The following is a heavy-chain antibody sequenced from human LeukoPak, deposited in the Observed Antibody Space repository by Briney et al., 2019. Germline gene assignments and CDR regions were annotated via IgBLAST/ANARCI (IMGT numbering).Heavy chain of an antibody. Sequence: SETLSLTCTVSGGSISSSSYYWGWIRQPPGKGLEWIGSVYYSGTTYNNPSLKSRVTISVDTSKNQFSLKLSSVTAADTAVYYCARATSSYFYYMDVWGKGTTVTISS. CDR3: ARATSSYFYYMDV. CDR1: GGSISSSSYY. J-gene: IGHJ6*03. CDR2: VYYSGTT. V-gene: IGHV4-39*01. D-gene: IGHD5-12*01.